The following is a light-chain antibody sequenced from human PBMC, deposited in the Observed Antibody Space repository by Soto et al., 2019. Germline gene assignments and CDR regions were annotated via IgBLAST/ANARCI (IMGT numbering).Light chain of an antibody. CDR3: QQYNSFPPT. CDR2: AAS. CDR1: QGISID. V-gene: IGKV1-27*01. J-gene: IGKJ4*01. Sequence: DIQMTQSPSSLSASVGDTVTITCRASQGISIDLAWYQQKPGKPPNVLISAASTLQSGVPSRFSGSGYGTDFTLTISDLQPEDVATYYCQQYNSFPPTFGGGTKVEIK.